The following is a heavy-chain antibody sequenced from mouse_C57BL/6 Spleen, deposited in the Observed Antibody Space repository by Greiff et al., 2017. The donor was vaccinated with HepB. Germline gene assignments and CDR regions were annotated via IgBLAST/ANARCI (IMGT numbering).Heavy chain of an antibody. CDR2: IDPSDSYT. Sequence: QVQLQQPGAELVRPGTSVKLSCKASGYTLTSYWMHWVKQRPGQGLEWIGVIDPSDSYTNYNQNFKGKATLPVDTSSSTAYMQLSSLTSEDSAVYYCARGHYYGSSSLFAYWGQGTLVTVSA. V-gene: IGHV1-59*01. CDR1: GYTLTSYW. J-gene: IGHJ3*01. D-gene: IGHD1-1*01. CDR3: ARGHYYGSSSLFAY.